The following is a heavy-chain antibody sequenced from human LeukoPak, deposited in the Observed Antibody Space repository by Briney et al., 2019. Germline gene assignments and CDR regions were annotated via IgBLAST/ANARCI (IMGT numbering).Heavy chain of an antibody. V-gene: IGHV3-23*01. Sequence: GGSLRLSCAASGFTFSSYAMSWVRQAPGKGLEWVSAISGSGGSTYYADSVKGRFTISRDNSKNTLYLQMNSLRAEDTAVYYCAKSLAPTIVGATSNFDYWGQGTLVSVSS. CDR2: ISGSGGST. CDR1: GFTFSSYA. D-gene: IGHD1-26*01. CDR3: AKSLAPTIVGATSNFDY. J-gene: IGHJ4*02.